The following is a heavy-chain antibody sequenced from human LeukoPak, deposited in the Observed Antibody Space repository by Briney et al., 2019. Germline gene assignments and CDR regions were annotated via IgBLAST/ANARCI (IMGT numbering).Heavy chain of an antibody. CDR2: ISGSGGST. CDR3: AKIGPPSDIVVVVAATADY. Sequence: PGGSLRLSCAASGFTLSSYAMSWVRQAPGKGLEWVSAISGSGGSTYYADSVNGRFTISRDNSKNTLYLQMNSLRAEDTAVYYCAKIGPPSDIVVVVAATADYWGQGTLVTVSS. J-gene: IGHJ4*02. CDR1: GFTLSSYA. D-gene: IGHD2-15*01. V-gene: IGHV3-23*01.